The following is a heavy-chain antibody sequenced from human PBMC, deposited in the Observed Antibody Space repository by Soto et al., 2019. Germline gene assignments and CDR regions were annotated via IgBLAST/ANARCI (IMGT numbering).Heavy chain of an antibody. CDR1: GGSISSGGYS. CDR3: AREVLMVYAIGNYFDY. Sequence: SETLSLTCAVSGGSISSGGYSWSWIRQPPGKGLEWIGYIYHSGSTYYNPSLKSRVTISVDRSKNQFSLKLSSVTAADTAVYYCAREVLMVYAIGNYFDYWGQGTLVTVSS. CDR2: IYHSGST. J-gene: IGHJ4*02. D-gene: IGHD2-8*01. V-gene: IGHV4-30-2*01.